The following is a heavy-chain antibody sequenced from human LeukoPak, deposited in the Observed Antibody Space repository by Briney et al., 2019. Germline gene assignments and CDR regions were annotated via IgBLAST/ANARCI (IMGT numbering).Heavy chain of an antibody. CDR1: GFTFSSYG. Sequence: GGSLRLSCAASGFTFSSYGMSWVRQAPGKGLEWVSAISGSGGSTYYADSVKGRFTISRDNSKNTLYLQMNSLRAEDTAVYYCAKTSQSSSGYYYVGQAYYFDYWGQGTLVTVSS. V-gene: IGHV3-23*01. J-gene: IGHJ4*02. CDR3: AKTSQSSSGYYYVGQAYYFDY. CDR2: ISGSGGST. D-gene: IGHD3-22*01.